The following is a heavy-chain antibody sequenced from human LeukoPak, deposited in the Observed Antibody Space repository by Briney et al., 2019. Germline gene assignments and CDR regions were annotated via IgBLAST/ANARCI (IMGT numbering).Heavy chain of an antibody. Sequence: PGGSLRLSCAAAGFNFNSHWMNWVRQAPGKGLEWVASIAPDGRSKYYVESVQGRFTISRDNANNSIFLQMNSLRVEDTAIYYCASLHDNSSYIDHLYESMDVWGEGTTVTVSS. J-gene: IGHJ6*03. D-gene: IGHD3-22*01. CDR2: IAPDGRSK. CDR3: ASLHDNSSYIDHLYESMDV. CDR1: GFNFNSHW. V-gene: IGHV3-7*01.